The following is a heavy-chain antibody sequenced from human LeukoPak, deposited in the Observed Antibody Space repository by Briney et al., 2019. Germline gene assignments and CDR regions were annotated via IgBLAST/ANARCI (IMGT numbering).Heavy chain of an antibody. CDR2: IKQDGSEK. J-gene: IGHJ6*02. V-gene: IGHV3-7*04. CDR3: ARDSPLARGGYYYYYGMDV. Sequence: GGSLRLSCAASGLTVSSYMSWVRQAPGKGLEWVANIKQDGSEKYYVDSVKGRFTISRDNAKSSLYLQMNSLRAEDTAVYYCARDSPLARGGYYYYYGMDVWGQGTTVTVSS. CDR1: GLTVSSY. D-gene: IGHD3-10*01.